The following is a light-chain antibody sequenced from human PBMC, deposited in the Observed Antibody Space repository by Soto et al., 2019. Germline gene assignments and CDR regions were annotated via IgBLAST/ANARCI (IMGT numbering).Light chain of an antibody. CDR3: QTWGTGIPWV. Sequence: QSVLTQSPSASASLGASVKLTCTLSSGHSSYAIAWHQQQPEKGPRYLMKLNSDGSHRKGDGTPDRFSGSSSGAERYLTISSLQSEDEADYYCQTWGTGIPWVFGGGTKLTVL. CDR2: LNSDGSH. V-gene: IGLV4-69*01. CDR1: SGHSSYA. J-gene: IGLJ3*02.